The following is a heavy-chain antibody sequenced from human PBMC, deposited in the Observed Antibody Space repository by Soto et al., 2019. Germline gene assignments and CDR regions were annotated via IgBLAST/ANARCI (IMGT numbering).Heavy chain of an antibody. V-gene: IGHV1-8*01. J-gene: IGHJ5*02. CDR1: GYTFTSYD. Sequence: ASVKVSCKASGYTFTSYDINWVRQATGQGLEWMGWMNPNSGNTGYAQKFQGRVTMTRNTSISTAYMELSSLRSEDTAVYYCARGRPYSSSWYPNWFDPWGQGTLVTAPQ. CDR3: ARGRPYSSSWYPNWFDP. D-gene: IGHD6-13*01. CDR2: MNPNSGNT.